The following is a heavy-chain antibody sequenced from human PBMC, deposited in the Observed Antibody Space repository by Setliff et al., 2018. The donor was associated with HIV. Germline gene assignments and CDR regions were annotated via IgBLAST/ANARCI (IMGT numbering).Heavy chain of an antibody. CDR1: GYAFIHYD. J-gene: IGHJ4*02. V-gene: IGHV1-8*02. D-gene: IGHD5-12*01. CDR3: ARRFGYSYGFWFFED. Sequence: ASVKVSCKASGYAFIHYDINWVRQAPGQGLEWLGWMNPNNGHTAFAQKFQGRVAMVRDTSTSTAFMEVNSLTFDDTAIYYCARRFGYSYGFWFFEDWGQGTRVTVSS. CDR2: MNPNNGHT.